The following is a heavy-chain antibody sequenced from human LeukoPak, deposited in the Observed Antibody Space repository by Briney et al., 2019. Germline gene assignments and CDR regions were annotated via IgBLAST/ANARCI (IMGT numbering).Heavy chain of an antibody. J-gene: IGHJ4*02. CDR2: IRSEGNRNAT. Sequence: GGSLRLSCAASGFTFSGYAMHWVRQASGKGLEWVGRIRSEGNRNATSYAASVKGRFTISRDDSKNTAYLQMNSLKTEDTAVYYCTRQAPSNIAVAGTFDYWGQGTLVTVSS. V-gene: IGHV3-73*01. CDR3: TRQAPSNIAVAGTFDY. D-gene: IGHD6-19*01. CDR1: GFTFSGYA.